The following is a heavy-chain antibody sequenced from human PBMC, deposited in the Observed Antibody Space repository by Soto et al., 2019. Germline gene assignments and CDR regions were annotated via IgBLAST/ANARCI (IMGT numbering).Heavy chain of an antibody. D-gene: IGHD3-3*01. CDR2: ISWNSGSI. Sequence: PGWSLRLSCAASGFTFDDYAMHWVRQAPGKGLEWVSGISWNSGSIGYADSVKGRFTISRDNAKNSLYLQMNSLRAEDTALYYCAKDGLRFLEWWPSHLGYMDVWGKGTTVTVSS. J-gene: IGHJ6*03. CDR1: GFTFDDYA. V-gene: IGHV3-9*01. CDR3: AKDGLRFLEWWPSHLGYMDV.